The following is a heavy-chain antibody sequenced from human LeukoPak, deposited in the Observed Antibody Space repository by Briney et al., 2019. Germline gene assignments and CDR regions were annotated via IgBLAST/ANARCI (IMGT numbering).Heavy chain of an antibody. CDR3: AKGARQGGAFDI. CDR2: ISGSGGST. J-gene: IGHJ3*02. Sequence: GGSLRLSCAASGFTFSSYGMSWVRQAPGKGLEWVSAISGSGGSTYYADSVKGRFTISRDNSKNTLYLQMSSLGAEDTAIYYCAKGARQGGAFDIWGQGTLVTVSS. V-gene: IGHV3-23*01. CDR1: GFTFSSYG. D-gene: IGHD1-1*01.